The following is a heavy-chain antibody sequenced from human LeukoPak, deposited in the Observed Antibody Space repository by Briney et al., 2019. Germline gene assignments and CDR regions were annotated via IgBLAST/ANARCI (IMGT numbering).Heavy chain of an antibody. Sequence: GGSLRLSCAASGFTFSTYIMNWVRQAPGKGLEWVANIKQDGSEKYYVDSVKGRFTISRDNAKNSLYLQMNSLRAEDTAVYYCARSPIVGYCSSTSCHHTDWFDPWGQGTLVTVSS. CDR1: GFTFSTYI. CDR2: IKQDGSEK. CDR3: ARSPIVGYCSSTSCHHTDWFDP. V-gene: IGHV3-7*01. J-gene: IGHJ5*02. D-gene: IGHD2-2*01.